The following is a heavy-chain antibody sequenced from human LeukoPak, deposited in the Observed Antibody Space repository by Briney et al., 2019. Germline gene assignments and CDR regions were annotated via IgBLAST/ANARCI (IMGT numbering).Heavy chain of an antibody. D-gene: IGHD2-2*01. CDR1: GFTFSSYS. CDR2: ISSSSSYI. Sequence: GGSLRLSCVASGFTFSSYSMNWVRQAPGKGLEWVSSISSSSSYIYYADSVKGRFTISRGNAKNSLYLQMNSLRAEDTAVYYCARGDRDLYCSSTSCYPVLGGQGTLVTVSS. J-gene: IGHJ4*02. CDR3: ARGDRDLYCSSTSCYPVL. V-gene: IGHV3-21*01.